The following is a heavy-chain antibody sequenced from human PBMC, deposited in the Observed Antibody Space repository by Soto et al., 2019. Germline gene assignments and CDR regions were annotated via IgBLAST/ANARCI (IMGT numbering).Heavy chain of an antibody. Sequence: SETLSLTCAVYGGSVNGYYWNWIRQPPGKGLEWIGEINHTGGTHYNPSLKSRVTMSVDTSKNQFSVRLNSVTASDTAVYYCAPLSVSLSGPYGIHVWGQGTTVTVSS. CDR3: APLSVSLSGPYGIHV. CDR1: GGSVNGYY. J-gene: IGHJ6*02. CDR2: INHTGGT. V-gene: IGHV4-34*01. D-gene: IGHD2-15*01.